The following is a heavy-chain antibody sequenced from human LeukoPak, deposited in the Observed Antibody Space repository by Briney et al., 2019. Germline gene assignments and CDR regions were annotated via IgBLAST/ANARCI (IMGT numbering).Heavy chain of an antibody. D-gene: IGHD1-26*01. CDR1: GDFIRSYL. V-gene: IGHV4-4*07. CDR3: ARQGYTASYYFLDF. CDR2: IYATGST. Sequence: SETLSLTCEGSGDFIRSYLWGWVRQPAGKGLEWIGRIYATGSTKFNLSLKTRLTMSMDTSTNQLSLKLPLKLTSVTAADTAVYFCARQGYTASYYFLDFWRQGTLVTVSP. J-gene: IGHJ4*02.